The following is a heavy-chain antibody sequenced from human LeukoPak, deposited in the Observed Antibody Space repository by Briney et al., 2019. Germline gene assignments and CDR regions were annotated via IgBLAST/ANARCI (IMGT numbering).Heavy chain of an antibody. J-gene: IGHJ4*02. CDR2: INWNGGST. CDR3: ARAPGYYDFWSGYDGEYFDY. V-gene: IGHV3-20*04. CDR1: GFTFDDYG. D-gene: IGHD3-3*01. Sequence: PGGSLRLSCGASGFTFDDYGMSWVRQAPGKGLEWVSGINWNGGSTGYADSVKGRFTISRDNAKNSLYLQMNSLRAEDTALYYCARAPGYYDFWSGYDGEYFDYWGQGTLVTVSS.